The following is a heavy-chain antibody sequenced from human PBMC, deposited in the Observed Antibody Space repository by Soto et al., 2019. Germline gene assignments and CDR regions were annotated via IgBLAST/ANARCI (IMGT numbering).Heavy chain of an antibody. CDR1: GFTFSSYA. D-gene: IGHD3-3*01. CDR2: ISGSGGST. Sequence: GGSLRLSCEASGFTFSSYAMSWVRQAPGKGLEWVSGISGSGGSTYYADSVKGRFTISRDNSKNTLYLQMNSLRAEDTAVYYCAKAILSKVTGAISGVVTPFDYWGQGTLVTVSS. V-gene: IGHV3-23*01. CDR3: AKAILSKVTGAISGVVTPFDY. J-gene: IGHJ4*02.